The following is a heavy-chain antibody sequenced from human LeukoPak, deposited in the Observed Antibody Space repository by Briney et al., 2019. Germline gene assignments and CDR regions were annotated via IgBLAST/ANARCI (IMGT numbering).Heavy chain of an antibody. V-gene: IGHV4-59*01. CDR2: IYYSGST. D-gene: IGHD3-22*01. CDR1: AGSITGNY. J-gene: IGHJ4*02. CDR3: ARAGTYDTIAYYYDY. Sequence: PSETLSLTCTVSAGSITGNYWSWIRQPPGKGLGWIGYIYYSGSTSYHPSLKSRVTLSVDTSKNQFSLKLRSVTAADTAVYFCARAGTYDTIAYYYDYWGQGTLVTVSA.